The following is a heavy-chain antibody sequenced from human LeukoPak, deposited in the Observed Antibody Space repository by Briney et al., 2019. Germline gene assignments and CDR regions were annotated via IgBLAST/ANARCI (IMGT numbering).Heavy chain of an antibody. CDR2: FDPEDGET. CDR1: GYTLTELS. D-gene: IGHD7-27*01. V-gene: IGHV1-24*01. CDR3: VVRGTGALTDAFDV. Sequence: ASVKVSCKVSGYTLTELSMHWVRQAPGKELEWMGGFDPEDGETIYAQKFQGRVTMTEDTSTDTAYMELSSLRAEDTAVYYCVVRGTGALTDAFDVWGQGTLVTVSS. J-gene: IGHJ3*01.